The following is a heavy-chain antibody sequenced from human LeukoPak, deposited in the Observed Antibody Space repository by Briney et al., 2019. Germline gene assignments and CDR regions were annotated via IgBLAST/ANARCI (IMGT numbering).Heavy chain of an antibody. CDR2: ISGSGGST. J-gene: IGHJ4*02. V-gene: IGHV3-23*01. D-gene: IGHD2-2*01. CDR3: AKLSEYCSSTSCYLPNDY. Sequence: GGSLRLSCAASGFTFSSYWMSWVRQAPGKGLEWVSAISGSGGSTYYADSVKGRFTISRDNSKNTLYLQMNSLRAEDTAVYYCAKLSEYCSSTSCYLPNDYWGQGTLVTVSS. CDR1: GFTFSSYW.